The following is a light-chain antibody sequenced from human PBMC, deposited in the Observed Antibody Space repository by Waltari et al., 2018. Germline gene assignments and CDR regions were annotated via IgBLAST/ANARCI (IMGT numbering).Light chain of an antibody. V-gene: IGKV1-9*01. CDR2: AES. J-gene: IGKJ4*01. Sequence: QLTQSPSSLSASVGDRVTITCRASQGISSFLAWYQQKAGKAPKLLIYAESTWESGVPSRFSGSGSGTDFTLTISSLQPEDVATYYCQQHNSYPRTFGGGTKVEIK. CDR3: QQHNSYPRT. CDR1: QGISSF.